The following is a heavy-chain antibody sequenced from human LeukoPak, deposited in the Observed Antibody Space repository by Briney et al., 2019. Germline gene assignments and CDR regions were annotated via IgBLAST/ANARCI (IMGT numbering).Heavy chain of an antibody. V-gene: IGHV4-4*09. CDR2: IYTSGST. D-gene: IGHD3-3*01. J-gene: IGHJ5*02. CDR3: ARLNYDFWSVNWFDP. Sequence: SETLPLTCTVSGGSISSYYWSWIRQPPGKGLEWIGYIYTSGSTNYNPSLKSRVTISVDTSKNQFSLKLSSVTAADTAVYYCARLNYDFWSVNWFDPWGQGTLVTVSS. CDR1: GGSISSYY.